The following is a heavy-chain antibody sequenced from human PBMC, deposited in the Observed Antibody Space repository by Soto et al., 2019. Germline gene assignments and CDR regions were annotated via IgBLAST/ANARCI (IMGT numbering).Heavy chain of an antibody. CDR1: GFPFSSYA. CDR3: AKFDFWSGYSDY. J-gene: IGHJ4*02. D-gene: IGHD3-3*01. V-gene: IGHV3-23*01. CDR2: ISGSDTRT. Sequence: GGSLKLSCASYGFPFSSYAMLWFRPAPGKGLECVSAISGSDTRTYYADSVKARFTISRDNSKNTLYLQMNSLRAEDTAVYYCAKFDFWSGYSDYWGQGTLVTVSS.